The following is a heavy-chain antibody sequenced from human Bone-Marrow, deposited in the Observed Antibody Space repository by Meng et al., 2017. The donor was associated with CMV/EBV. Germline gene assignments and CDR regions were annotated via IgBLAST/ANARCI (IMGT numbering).Heavy chain of an antibody. Sequence: SVKVSCKASGGTFSSYAISWVRQAPGQGLEWMGGIIPIFGTANYAQKFQGRVTITTDESTSTAYMELSSLRSEDTAVYYCVKEARGPYGMDVWGQGTTVTVPS. CDR1: GGTFSSYA. V-gene: IGHV1-69*05. D-gene: IGHD3-10*01. CDR2: IIPIFGTA. CDR3: VKEARGPYGMDV. J-gene: IGHJ6*02.